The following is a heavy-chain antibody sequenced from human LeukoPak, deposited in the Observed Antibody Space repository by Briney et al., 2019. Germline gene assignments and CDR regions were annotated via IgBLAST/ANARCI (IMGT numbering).Heavy chain of an antibody. Sequence: ASVKVSCKASGYSFTDYYMHWVRQAPGQGLEWMGWINPDSGGTNYAQKFQGRVTMTRDTSISTAYMELSSLRSDDTAVYYCARADEWELLLSWGQGTLVTVSS. D-gene: IGHD1-26*01. CDR1: GYSFTDYY. CDR3: ARADEWELLLS. J-gene: IGHJ5*02. CDR2: INPDSGGT. V-gene: IGHV1-2*02.